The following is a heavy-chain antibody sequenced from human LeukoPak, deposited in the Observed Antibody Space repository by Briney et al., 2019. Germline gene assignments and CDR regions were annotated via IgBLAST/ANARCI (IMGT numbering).Heavy chain of an antibody. V-gene: IGHV1-2*02. CDR3: ARGSRLWGLGY. J-gene: IGHJ4*02. Sequence: ASVKVSCKASRYTFTGYYMHWVRQAPGQGREWMGWNNPKSGGTKYAQKFQGRVTMTRDTSLSTAYMELSRLRSDDTAVYYCARGSRLWGLGYWGQGTLVTVSS. D-gene: IGHD7-27*01. CDR2: NNPKSGGT. CDR1: RYTFTGYY.